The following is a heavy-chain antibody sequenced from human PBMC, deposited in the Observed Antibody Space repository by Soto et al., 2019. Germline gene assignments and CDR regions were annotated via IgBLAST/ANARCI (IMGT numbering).Heavy chain of an antibody. V-gene: IGHV1-24*01. CDR1: GYTLTELS. Sequence: VKVSCKVSGYTLTELSMHWVRQAPGKGLEWMGGFDPEDGETIYAQKFQGRVTMTEDTSTDTAYMELSSLRSEDTAVYYCATDQALRGWFDPWGQGTLVTVSS. CDR2: FDPEDGET. CDR3: ATDQALRGWFDP. J-gene: IGHJ5*02.